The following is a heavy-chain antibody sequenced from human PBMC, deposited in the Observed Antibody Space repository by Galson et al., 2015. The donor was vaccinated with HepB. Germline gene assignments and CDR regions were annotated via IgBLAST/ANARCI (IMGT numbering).Heavy chain of an antibody. CDR1: GYIFTGDY. J-gene: IGHJ5*02. CDR2: IDLNSGVT. V-gene: IGHV1-2*02. Sequence: SVKVSCKASGYIFTGDYMHWVRQAPGQGLECLGWIDLNSGVTNYAQKFQGRVTMTRDKSINTAYMEVSRLTSDDTAVYYCARAPPGEWFDPRGQGTLVTVSS. CDR3: ARAPPGEWFDP.